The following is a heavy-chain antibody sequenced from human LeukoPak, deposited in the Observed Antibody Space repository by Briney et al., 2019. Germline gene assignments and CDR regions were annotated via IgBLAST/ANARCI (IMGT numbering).Heavy chain of an antibody. J-gene: IGHJ6*03. CDR3: ARVGRSRGSLPNSYYYMDV. V-gene: IGHV1-69*05. D-gene: IGHD2-15*01. Sequence: SVKVSCKASRGTFDSYSISWVRQAPGQGLEWMGGTIPMFGSANYAQKLQGRVTITTDQSTTTAYMELSSLSPEDTAVYYCARVGRSRGSLPNSYYYMDVWGKGTTVTVSS. CDR1: RGTFDSYS. CDR2: TIPMFGSA.